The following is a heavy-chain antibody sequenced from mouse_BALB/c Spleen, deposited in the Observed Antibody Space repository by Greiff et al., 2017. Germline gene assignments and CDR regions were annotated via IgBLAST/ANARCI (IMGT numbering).Heavy chain of an antibody. V-gene: IGHV1-9*01. CDR3: ARDTTVVAGDYFDY. CDR1: GYTFSSYW. CDR2: ILPGSGST. J-gene: IGHJ2*01. Sequence: QVQLKQSGAELMKPGASVKISCKATGYTFSSYWIEWVKQRPGHGLEWIGEILPGSGSTKYNEKFKGKTTLTADKSSSTAYMLLSSLTSEDSAIYFCARDTTVVAGDYFDYWGQGTTLTVSS. D-gene: IGHD1-1*01.